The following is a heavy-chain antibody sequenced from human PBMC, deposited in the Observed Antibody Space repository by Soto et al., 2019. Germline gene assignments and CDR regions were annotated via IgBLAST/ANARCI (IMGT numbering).Heavy chain of an antibody. Sequence: QVQLVQSEGEVKKPGASVKVSCKASGYTFRSYGISWVRQAPGQGLEWMGWISVYNGNTNYAQKVQDRIIMTTDTSTSTAYMELRSLRSDDTAMYYCVRETQLRLGESTDYWGQGTLITVSS. CDR1: GYTFRSYG. CDR2: ISVYNGNT. J-gene: IGHJ4*02. CDR3: VRETQLRLGESTDY. V-gene: IGHV1-18*01. D-gene: IGHD3-16*01.